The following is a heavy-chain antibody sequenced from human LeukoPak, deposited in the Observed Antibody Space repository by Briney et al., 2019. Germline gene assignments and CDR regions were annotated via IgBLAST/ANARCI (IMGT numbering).Heavy chain of an antibody. CDR3: VRDRELTY. V-gene: IGHV4-31*03. J-gene: IGHJ4*02. CDR1: GGSISSGGYY. D-gene: IGHD3-10*01. CDR2: IYYSGST. Sequence: SETLSLTCTVSGGSISSGGYYWGWIRQHPGKGLEWIGYIYYSGSTYYNPSLKSRVTISVDTSKNQFSLKLTSVTAADTAVYYCVRDRELTYWGQGTLVTVSS.